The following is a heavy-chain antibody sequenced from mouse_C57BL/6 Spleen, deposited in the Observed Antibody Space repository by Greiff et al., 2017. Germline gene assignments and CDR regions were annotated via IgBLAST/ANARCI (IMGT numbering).Heavy chain of an antibody. CDR2: ISYSGST. CDR3: ARRGAQGNYAMDD. D-gene: IGHD1-3*01. Sequence: VQLKQSGPGLAKPSQTLSLTCSVTGYSITSDYWNWIRKFPGNKLEYMGYISYSGSTYYNPSLKSRISITRDTAKNQYYLQLNSVTTEDTATYYCARRGAQGNYAMDDWGQGTSVTVSS. CDR1: GYSITSDY. V-gene: IGHV3-8*01. J-gene: IGHJ4*01.